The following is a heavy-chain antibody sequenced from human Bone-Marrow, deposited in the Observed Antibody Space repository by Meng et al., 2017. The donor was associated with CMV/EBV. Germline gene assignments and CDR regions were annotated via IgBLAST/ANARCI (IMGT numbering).Heavy chain of an antibody. D-gene: IGHD6-19*01. Sequence: GESLKISCASSGFTFSSYSMNWVRQAPGKGLEWVSSISSSSSYIYYEDSVKGRFTIARDNAKNKLYLQMKSLRAEETAVYYGESGGGAGSGWYYFDYWGQGKLVPVSS. CDR1: GFTFSSYS. V-gene: IGHV3-21*01. CDR2: ISSSSSYI. CDR3: ESGGGAGSGWYYFDY. J-gene: IGHJ4*02.